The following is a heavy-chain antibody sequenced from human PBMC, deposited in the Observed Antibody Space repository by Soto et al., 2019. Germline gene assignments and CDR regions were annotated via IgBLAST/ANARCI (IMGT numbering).Heavy chain of an antibody. J-gene: IGHJ4*02. Sequence: GGSLRLSCTASAFTSGDYAMSWVRQARGKGLEWVGFIISKAYGGTTEYAASVKGRFTISRDDSKSIAYLQMNSLKTEDTAVYYCTSGRIAELDYWGQGTLVTVSS. V-gene: IGHV3-49*04. CDR1: AFTSGDYA. CDR2: IISKAYGGTT. CDR3: TSGRIAELDY. D-gene: IGHD6-13*01.